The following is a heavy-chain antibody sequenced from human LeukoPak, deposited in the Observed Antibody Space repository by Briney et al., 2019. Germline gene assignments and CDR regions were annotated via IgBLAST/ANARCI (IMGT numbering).Heavy chain of an antibody. D-gene: IGHD3-10*01. CDR2: IYYSGST. V-gene: IGHV4-59*08. CDR1: GGSISSYY. Sequence: SETLSLTCTVSGGSISSYYWSWIRQPPGKGLEWIGYIYYSGSTNYNPSLKSRVTISVDTSKNQFSLKLNSVTAADTAVYYCARGGGVTMVRGVPNWFDPWGQGTLVTVSS. CDR3: ARGGGVTMVRGVPNWFDP. J-gene: IGHJ5*02.